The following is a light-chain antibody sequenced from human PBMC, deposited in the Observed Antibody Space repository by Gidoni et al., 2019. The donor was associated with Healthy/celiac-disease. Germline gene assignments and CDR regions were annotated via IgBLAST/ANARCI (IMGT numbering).Light chain of an antibody. V-gene: IGLV6-57*02. Sequence: NFMLTQPHSVSESPGKPVTIYCTGSSGSIASNYVQWYQQRPGSAPTTVIYEDNQRPSGVPDRFSGSIDSSSNSASLTISGLKTEDEADYYCQSYDSSNHWVFGGGTKLTVL. CDR2: EDN. J-gene: IGLJ3*02. CDR3: QSYDSSNHWV. CDR1: SGSIASNY.